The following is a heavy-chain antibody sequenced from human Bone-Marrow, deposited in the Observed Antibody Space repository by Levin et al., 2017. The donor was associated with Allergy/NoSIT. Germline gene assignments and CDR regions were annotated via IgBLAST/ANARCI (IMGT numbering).Heavy chain of an antibody. Sequence: PSETLSLTCTVSGDSISSTTYYWAWIRQPPGRGLEWIGAIYYTGSPYYNPSLNSRVTMSVDTSNNRFSLKLTSVTATDTAMYFCARRASGSSSSYYFDYWGQGILVTVSS. CDR3: ARRASGSSSSYYFDY. V-gene: IGHV4-39*02. CDR2: IYYTGSP. CDR1: GDSISSTTYY. D-gene: IGHD1-26*01. J-gene: IGHJ4*02.